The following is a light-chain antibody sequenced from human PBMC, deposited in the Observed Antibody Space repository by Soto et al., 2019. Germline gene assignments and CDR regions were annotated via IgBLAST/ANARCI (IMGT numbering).Light chain of an antibody. J-gene: IGKJ1*01. CDR2: DSS. V-gene: IGKV3-15*01. CDR1: ETVNSN. CDR3: QQYNNWPRT. Sequence: EIEVTQSPGTLSVSPGERATLSCRASETVNSNLAWYQQKPGQAPRPLIYDSSTRATGIPARFSGSGSGTEFTLTISTLQSEDFAVYYCQQYNNWPRTFGQGTKVDIK.